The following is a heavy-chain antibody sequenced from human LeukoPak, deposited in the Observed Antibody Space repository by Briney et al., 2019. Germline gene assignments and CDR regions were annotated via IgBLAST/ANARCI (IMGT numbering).Heavy chain of an antibody. D-gene: IGHD3-10*01. CDR3: ARADTSGTSSSDAFDI. Sequence: SETLSLTCIVSGGSIRSGTWWNWVRQPPGKGLEWIGEIYHDETTNYSPSLKSRVTMSVDKSKNRFSLRLSAVTAADTAVYYCARADTSGTSSSDAFDIWGQGTMVTVSS. CDR1: GGSIRSGTW. V-gene: IGHV4/OR15-8*01. J-gene: IGHJ3*02. CDR2: IYHDETT.